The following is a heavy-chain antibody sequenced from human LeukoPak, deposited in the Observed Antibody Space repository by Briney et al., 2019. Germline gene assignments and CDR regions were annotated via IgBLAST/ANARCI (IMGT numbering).Heavy chain of an antibody. D-gene: IGHD4-17*01. CDR3: ARGVRYYYYYYYMDV. J-gene: IGHJ6*03. CDR1: GFTFTGYY. Sequence: ASVKVSCKASGFTFTGYYMHWVRQAPGQGVEWMGWINPNSGGTNYAQKFQGRVTMTRDTSISTAYMELSRLRSDDTAVYYCARGVRYYYYYYYMDVWGKGTTVTISS. CDR2: INPNSGGT. V-gene: IGHV1-2*02.